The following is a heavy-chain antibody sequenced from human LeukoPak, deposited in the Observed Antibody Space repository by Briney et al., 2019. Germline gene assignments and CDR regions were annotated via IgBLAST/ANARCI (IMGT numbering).Heavy chain of an antibody. CDR3: ARDIAVAALDAFDL. D-gene: IGHD6-19*01. CDR2: IYTSGST. J-gene: IGHJ3*01. Sequence: PSETLSLTCTVSGGSISSYYWSWIRPPAGKGLEWIGRIYTSGSTNYNPSLKSRVTMSVGTSKNQFSLKLSSVTAADTAVYYCARDIAVAALDAFDLWGQGTMVTVSS. CDR1: GGSISSYY. V-gene: IGHV4-4*07.